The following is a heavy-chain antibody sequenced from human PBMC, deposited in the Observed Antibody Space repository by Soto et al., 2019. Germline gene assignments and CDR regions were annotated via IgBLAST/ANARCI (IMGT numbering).Heavy chain of an antibody. J-gene: IGHJ6*02. V-gene: IGHV3-30*18. CDR2: ISYDGSNK. CDR1: GFTFSSYG. CDR3: AKEGDYYDSSGYFDYYYGMDV. D-gene: IGHD3-22*01. Sequence: LRLSCAASGFTFSSYGMHWVRQAPGKGLEWVAVISYDGSNKYYTDSVKGRFTISRDNSKNTLYLQMNSLRAEDTAVYYCAKEGDYYDSSGYFDYYYGMDVWGQGTTVTVSS.